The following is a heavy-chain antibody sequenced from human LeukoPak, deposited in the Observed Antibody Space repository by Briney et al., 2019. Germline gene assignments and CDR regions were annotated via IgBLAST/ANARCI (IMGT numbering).Heavy chain of an antibody. J-gene: IGHJ4*02. Sequence: GGSLGLSCAASGFTFSSYGMSWVRQAPGKGLEWVSAISGSGGSTYYADSVKGRFTISRDNSKNTLYLQMNSLRAEDTAVYYCAILAAVTPRGFDYWGQGTLVTVSS. D-gene: IGHD6-13*01. CDR1: GFTFSSYG. CDR3: AILAAVTPRGFDY. V-gene: IGHV3-23*01. CDR2: ISGSGGST.